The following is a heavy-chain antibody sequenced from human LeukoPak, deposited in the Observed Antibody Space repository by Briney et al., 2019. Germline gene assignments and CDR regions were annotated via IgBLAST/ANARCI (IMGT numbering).Heavy chain of an antibody. V-gene: IGHV4-4*07. J-gene: IGHJ4*02. Sequence: SETLSLTCTVSGDSISSYYWSWIRQPAGKGLEWIGRIYTSGSTNYNPSLKSRVTMSVDTSKNQFSLKLNSVTAADTAVYYCARSFLSNWYYFDNWGQGTLVTVSS. CDR2: IYTSGST. CDR3: ARSFLSNWYYFDN. D-gene: IGHD6-13*01. CDR1: GDSISSYY.